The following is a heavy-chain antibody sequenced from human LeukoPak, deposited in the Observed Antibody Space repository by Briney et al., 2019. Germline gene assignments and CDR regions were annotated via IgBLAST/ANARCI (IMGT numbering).Heavy chain of an antibody. V-gene: IGHV4-4*07. Sequence: PSETLSLTCTVSGGSISSYYWSWIRQPAGKGLEWIGRIYTSGSTNYNPSLKSRVTISVDTSKNQFSLKLSSVTAADTAVYYCARAAGSGSYLWFDPWGQGTLVTVSS. J-gene: IGHJ5*02. D-gene: IGHD3-10*01. CDR1: GGSISSYY. CDR2: IYTSGST. CDR3: ARAAGSGSYLWFDP.